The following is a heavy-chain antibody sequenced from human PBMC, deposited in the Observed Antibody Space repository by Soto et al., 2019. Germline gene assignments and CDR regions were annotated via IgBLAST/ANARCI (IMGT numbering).Heavy chain of an antibody. Sequence: ASVKVSCKASGYTFTSYSISWVRQAPGQGLEWMGWISAYNGNTNYAQKLQGRVTMTTDTSTSTAYMELRSLRSDDTAVYYCAREGGYNYVDYYNYVMDVGGKGTRVTVS. CDR1: GYTFTSYS. CDR3: AREGGYNYVDYYNYVMDV. V-gene: IGHV1-18*01. CDR2: ISAYNGNT. J-gene: IGHJ6*04. D-gene: IGHD5-12*01.